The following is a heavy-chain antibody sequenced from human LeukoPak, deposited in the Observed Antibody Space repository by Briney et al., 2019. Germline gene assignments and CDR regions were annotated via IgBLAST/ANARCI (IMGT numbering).Heavy chain of an antibody. CDR3: AKDFGAAAGIFDY. CDR1: EFTFGSYG. Sequence: GGSLRLSCAASEFTFGSYGMHWVRQAPGKGLEWVAFIRYDGSNKYYADSVKGRFTISRDNSKNTLYLQMNSLRAEDTAVYYCAKDFGAAAGIFDYWGQGTLVTVSS. V-gene: IGHV3-30*02. CDR2: IRYDGSNK. J-gene: IGHJ4*02. D-gene: IGHD6-13*01.